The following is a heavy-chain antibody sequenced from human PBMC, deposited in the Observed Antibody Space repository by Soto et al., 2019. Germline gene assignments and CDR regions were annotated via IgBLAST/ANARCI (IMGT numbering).Heavy chain of an antibody. J-gene: IGHJ6*03. V-gene: IGHV4-31*03. CDR2: IYYTGST. Sequence: QVQLQESGPGLVKPSQTLSLTCTASGGSISSGGYYWSWIRQHPGKGLEWIGYIYYTGSTYYNPSLKSRVTISVDTSKNQFSLQLSSVTAADSAVYYCARESRDFYYYYLDVWGKGTTVTVSS. CDR3: ARESRDFYYYYLDV. CDR1: GGSISSGGYY.